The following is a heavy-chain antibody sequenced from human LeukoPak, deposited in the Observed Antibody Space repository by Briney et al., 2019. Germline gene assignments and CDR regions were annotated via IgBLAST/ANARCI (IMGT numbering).Heavy chain of an antibody. CDR2: IYYSGST. D-gene: IGHD2-2*01. J-gene: IGHJ5*02. CDR1: GGSISSHY. CDR3: ARGHCSSTRCYRNWFDP. Sequence: PSETLSLTCTVSGGSISSHYWSWIRQPPGMGLEWIGYIYYSGSTNYNPSLNSRVTISVDTSKNQFSLKLTSMTAADTAVYYCARGHCSSTRCYRNWFDPWGQGTLVTVSS. V-gene: IGHV4-59*11.